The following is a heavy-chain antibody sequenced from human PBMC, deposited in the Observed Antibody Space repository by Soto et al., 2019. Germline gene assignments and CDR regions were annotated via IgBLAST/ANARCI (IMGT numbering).Heavy chain of an antibody. V-gene: IGHV1-46*03. CDR3: ARCVLGYCSV. D-gene: IGHD2-15*01. CDR2: INPSGGST. J-gene: IGHJ4*02. Sequence: ASVKVSCKASGYTFTNFYIHWVRQAPGQGLEWMGIINPSGGSTNYAQKFQGRVTMTRDTSTSTGYMELSSLRSEDTAVYYCARCVLGYCSVWGQGTLVTVSS. CDR1: GYTFTNFY.